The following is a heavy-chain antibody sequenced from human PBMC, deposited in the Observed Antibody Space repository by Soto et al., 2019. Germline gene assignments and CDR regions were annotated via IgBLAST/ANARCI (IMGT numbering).Heavy chain of an antibody. Sequence: QVQLQQWGAGLLKPSETLSLTCAVYGGSFSGYYWSWIRQPPGKGLEWIGEINHSGSTNFNPSLKSRVTISVDTSKNQFSLKLSSVTAADTAVYYCARGEVGARYAFDICGQGTMVTVSS. D-gene: IGHD1-26*01. CDR1: GGSFSGYY. J-gene: IGHJ3*02. CDR2: INHSGST. CDR3: ARGEVGARYAFDI. V-gene: IGHV4-34*01.